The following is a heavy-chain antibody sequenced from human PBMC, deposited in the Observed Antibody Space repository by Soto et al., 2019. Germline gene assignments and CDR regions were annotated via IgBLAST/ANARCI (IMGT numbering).Heavy chain of an antibody. CDR2: ISGSGGST. CDR3: AKVVYDSSGYLLDY. J-gene: IGHJ4*02. V-gene: IGHV3-23*01. D-gene: IGHD3-22*01. CDR1: GFTFSSYA. Sequence: GSLRLSCAASGFTFSSYAMSWVRQAPGKGLEWVSAISGSGGSTYYADSVKGRFTISRDNSKNTLYLQMNSLRAEDTAVYYCAKVVYDSSGYLLDYWGQGTLVTVSS.